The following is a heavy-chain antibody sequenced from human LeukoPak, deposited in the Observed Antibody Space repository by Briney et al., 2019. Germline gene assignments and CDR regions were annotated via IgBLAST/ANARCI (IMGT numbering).Heavy chain of an antibody. V-gene: IGHV1-2*06. D-gene: IGHD6-13*01. CDR1: GYTFTGYH. CDR2: INPYSGDT. Sequence: ASVKVSCKASGYTFTGYHIHWVRQAPAQGLEWMGRINPYSGDTNFAQKFQGRVTMTRDTSITTAYMDLSSLTPDDTAVYFCARDQGSLTRSWYTGYWGQGTQVTVSS. J-gene: IGHJ4*02. CDR3: ARDQGSLTRSWYTGY.